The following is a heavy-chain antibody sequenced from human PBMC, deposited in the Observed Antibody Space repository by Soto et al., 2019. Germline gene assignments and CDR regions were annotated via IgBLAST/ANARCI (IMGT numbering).Heavy chain of an antibody. V-gene: IGHV3-48*03. CDR1: GFTFSSYE. CDR3: AREYSISSGGYYYYYGMDV. J-gene: IGHJ6*02. Sequence: EVQLVESGGGLVQPGGSLRLSCAASGFTFSSYEMNWVRQAPGKGLEWVSYISSSGSTIYYADSVKGRFTISRDNAKNSLYLQNNSLRAEDTAVYYCAREYSISSGGYYYYYGMDVWGQGTTVTVSS. D-gene: IGHD6-6*01. CDR2: ISSSGSTI.